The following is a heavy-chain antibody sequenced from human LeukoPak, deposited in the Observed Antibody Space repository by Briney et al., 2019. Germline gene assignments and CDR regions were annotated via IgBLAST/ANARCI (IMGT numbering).Heavy chain of an antibody. V-gene: IGHV1-2*02. CDR1: GYTFTGYY. CDR3: ARDIYCGGDCSYFDY. D-gene: IGHD2-21*02. CDR2: INPNSGGT. Sequence: GASVKVSCKASGYTFTGYYMHWVRQAPGQGLEWMGWINPNSGGTNYAQKFQGMVTMTRDTSISTAYMELSRLRSDDTAVYYCARDIYCGGDCSYFDYWGQGTLVTVSS. J-gene: IGHJ4*02.